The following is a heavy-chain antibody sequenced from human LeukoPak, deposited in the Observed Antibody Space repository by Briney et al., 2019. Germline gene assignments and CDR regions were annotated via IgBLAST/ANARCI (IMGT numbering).Heavy chain of an antibody. J-gene: IGHJ3*02. V-gene: IGHV3-23*01. CDR3: AKSLTIRGGGDFDI. CDR2: ISGSGGST. Sequence: AGGSLRLSCAASGFTFSSYAMSWVRQAPGKGLEWVSAISGSGGSTCYADSVKGRFTISRDNSKNTLYLQMNSLRAEDTAVYYCAKSLTIRGGGDFDIWGQGTMVTVSS. D-gene: IGHD3-10*01. CDR1: GFTFSSYA.